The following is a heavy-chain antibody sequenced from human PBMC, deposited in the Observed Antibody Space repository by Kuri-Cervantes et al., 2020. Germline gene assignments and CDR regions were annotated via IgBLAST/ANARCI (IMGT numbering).Heavy chain of an antibody. J-gene: IGHJ4*02. CDR1: GGSISSGDYY. Sequence: SETLSLTCTVSGGSISSGDYYWSWIRQPPGKGLEWIGYIYYSGSTYYNPSLKSRVTISVDTSKNQFSLKLSSVTAADTAVYYCASTVTVGTTGYFDYWGQGTLVTVSS. D-gene: IGHD1-26*01. CDR2: IYYSGST. V-gene: IGHV4-30-4*01. CDR3: ASTVTVGTTGYFDY.